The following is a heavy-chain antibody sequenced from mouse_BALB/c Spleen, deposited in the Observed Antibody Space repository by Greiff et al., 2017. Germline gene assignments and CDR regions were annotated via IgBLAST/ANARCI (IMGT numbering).Heavy chain of an antibody. J-gene: IGHJ3*01. CDR3: ARPHRSAWFAY. D-gene: IGHD2-14*01. CDR1: GFTFSSFG. V-gene: IGHV5-17*02. Sequence: VESGGGLVQPGGSRKLSCAASGFTFSSFGMHWVRQAPEKGLEWVAYISSGSSTIYYADTVKGRFTISRDNPKNTLFLQMTSLRSEDTAMYYCARPHRSAWFAYWGQGTLVTVSA. CDR2: ISSGSSTI.